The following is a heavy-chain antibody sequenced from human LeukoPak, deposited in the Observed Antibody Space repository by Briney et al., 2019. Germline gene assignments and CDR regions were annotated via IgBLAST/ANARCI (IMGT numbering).Heavy chain of an antibody. D-gene: IGHD1-26*01. CDR2: INPNSGGT. V-gene: IGHV1-2*02. CDR3: ARDPGSGSSFDY. J-gene: IGHJ4*02. CDR1: GYTFTGYY. Sequence: ASVKVSCKASGYTFTGYYMHWVRQAPRQGLEWMGWINPNSGGTIYTQKFQGRVTMTRDTSISTAYMELSRLRSDDTAVYYCARDPGSGSSFDYWGQGTLVTVSS.